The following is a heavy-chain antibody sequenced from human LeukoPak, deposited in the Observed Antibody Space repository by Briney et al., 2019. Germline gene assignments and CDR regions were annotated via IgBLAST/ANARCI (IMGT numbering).Heavy chain of an antibody. Sequence: SKTLSLTCTVSGGSISSYYWSWIRQPPGKGLEWIGYIYYSVSTNYNPSLKSRVTISVDTSKNQFSLKLSSVTAADTAVYYCARSSGGYSYGVDYWGQGTLVTVSS. V-gene: IGHV4-59*01. CDR1: GGSISSYY. CDR3: ARSSGGYSYGVDY. J-gene: IGHJ4*02. CDR2: IYYSVST. D-gene: IGHD5-18*01.